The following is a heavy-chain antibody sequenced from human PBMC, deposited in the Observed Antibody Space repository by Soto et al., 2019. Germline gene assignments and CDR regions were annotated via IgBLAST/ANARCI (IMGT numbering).Heavy chain of an antibody. Sequence: EVQLVESGGGLIQPGGSLRLSCAVSGFTVSNNYMSWVRQAPGKGLEGVSVIYSGGYTAYGDSVKGRFTISRDNSKNPIYLQMNIRGADDTALYSWATPGGGGGYWGQGTLVTVSS. J-gene: IGHJ4*02. D-gene: IGHD3-10*01. CDR2: IYSGGYT. CDR1: GFTVSNNY. V-gene: IGHV3-53*01. CDR3: ATPGGGGGY.